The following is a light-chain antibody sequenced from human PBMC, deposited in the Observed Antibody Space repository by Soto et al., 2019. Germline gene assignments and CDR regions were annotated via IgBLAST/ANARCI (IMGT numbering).Light chain of an antibody. CDR3: TSYAGSSNV. CDR2: EVN. Sequence: QSALTQPPSASGSPGQSVAISCTGTSRDGGGYNYVSWYQQHPGKAPKLMIYEVNKRPSGVPDRFSRSKSVNTASLTVSGLQAEDEADYYCTSYAGSSNVFGTGTKVTVL. J-gene: IGLJ1*01. CDR1: SRDGGGYNY. V-gene: IGLV2-8*01.